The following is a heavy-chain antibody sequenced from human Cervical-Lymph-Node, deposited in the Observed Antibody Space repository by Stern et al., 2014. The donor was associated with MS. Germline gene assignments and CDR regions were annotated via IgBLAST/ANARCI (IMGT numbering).Heavy chain of an antibody. V-gene: IGHV3-7*01. CDR2: IKRDGSET. CDR3: TIFLQSGWSDLFDS. CDR1: GSTFSTSW. D-gene: IGHD6-19*01. Sequence: VQLEQSGGGLVQPGGSQRLSCVASGSTFSTSWMSWVRQAPGKGLEWVANIKRDGSETYYLVSVNGRFTISRDNAKSSLYLEMNSLRAEDTAVYYCTIFLQSGWSDLFDSWGRGTLVTVSS. J-gene: IGHJ5*01.